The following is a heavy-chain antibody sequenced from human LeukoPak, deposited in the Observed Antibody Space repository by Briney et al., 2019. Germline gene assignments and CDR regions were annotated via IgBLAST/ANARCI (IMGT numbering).Heavy chain of an antibody. J-gene: IGHJ4*02. Sequence: GASVTVSCKASGYTFTSYYMHWVRQAPGQGREWMGIINPSGGSTSYAQKFQGRVTMTRDTSTSTVYMELSSLRSEDTAVYYCARDLYYYDSSGYPPGYWGQGTLVTVSS. CDR3: ARDLYYYDSSGYPPGY. CDR1: GYTFTSYY. D-gene: IGHD3-22*01. V-gene: IGHV1-46*01. CDR2: INPSGGST.